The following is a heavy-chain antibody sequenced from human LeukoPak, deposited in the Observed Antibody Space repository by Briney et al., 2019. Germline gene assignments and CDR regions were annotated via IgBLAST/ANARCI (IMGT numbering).Heavy chain of an antibody. J-gene: IGHJ4*02. CDR3: VRIRGLGLFDY. V-gene: IGHV6-1*01. D-gene: IGHD1-26*01. CDR1: GDSVSDNRAS. Sequence: SQTLSLTCAISGDSVSDNRASWGWIRQSPSRGLEWLGRTYYRSQWFDDYAPSLRGRITINADTSKNQFSLQLTSVTPEDTAVYYCVRIRGLGLFDYWGQGTLVTVSS. CDR2: TYYRSQWFD.